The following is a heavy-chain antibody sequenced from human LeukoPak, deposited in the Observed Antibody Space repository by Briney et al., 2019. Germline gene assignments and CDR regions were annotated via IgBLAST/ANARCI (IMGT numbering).Heavy chain of an antibody. CDR3: ARESELTYFDY. J-gene: IGHJ4*02. CDR1: GYTFTSYA. V-gene: IGHV7-4-1*02. CDR2: INTNTGNP. D-gene: IGHD1-26*01. Sequence: ASVKVSSKASGYTFTSYAMNWVRQAPGQGLEWMGWINTNTGNPTYAQGFTGRFVFSLDTSVSTAYLQISSLKAEGTAVYYCARESELTYFDYWGQGTLVTVSS.